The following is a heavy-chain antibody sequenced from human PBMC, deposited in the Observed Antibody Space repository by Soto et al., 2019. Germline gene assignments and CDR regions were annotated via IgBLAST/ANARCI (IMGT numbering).Heavy chain of an antibody. CDR3: ARAGETTVVTPGTFDY. CDR1: GGSISSYY. Sequence: SETLSLTCTVSGGSISSYYWSWIRQPPGKGLEWIGYIYYSGSTNYNPSLKSRVTISVDTSKNQFSLKLSSVTAADTAVYYCARAGETTVVTPGTFDYWGQGTLVTVSS. V-gene: IGHV4-59*01. CDR2: IYYSGST. J-gene: IGHJ4*02. D-gene: IGHD4-17*01.